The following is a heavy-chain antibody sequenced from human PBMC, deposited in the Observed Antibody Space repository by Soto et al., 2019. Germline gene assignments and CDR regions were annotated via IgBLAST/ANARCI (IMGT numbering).Heavy chain of an antibody. Sequence: PGGSLRLSCAASGFTFSHGRMSWVRLAPGKGLERVGRVKSSADGETQHYPAPVRGRFTISSYDSKDTVYLQMTSLGIDATAEYICGGERRRDQYSMIGYWFDTWGRGTLVTVSS. CDR3: GGERRRDQYSMIGYWFDT. CDR1: GFTFSHGR. D-gene: IGHD3-16*01. V-gene: IGHV3-15*06. J-gene: IGHJ5*02. CDR2: VKSSADGETQ.